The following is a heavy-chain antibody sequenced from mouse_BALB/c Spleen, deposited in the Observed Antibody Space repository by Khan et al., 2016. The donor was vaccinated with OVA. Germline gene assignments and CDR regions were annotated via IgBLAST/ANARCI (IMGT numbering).Heavy chain of an antibody. V-gene: IGHV1-7*01. CDR1: GYTFTTYW. J-gene: IGHJ2*01. CDR2: INPTSGYT. CDR3: TRDRIDY. Sequence: VQLVESGAELAKPGASVKMSCKASGYTFTTYWMHWIKQRPGQGLEWIGYINPTSGYTDYNEKFKDRDTLSADKSSSTAYMALTSLTSEDSAVYYCTRDRIDYWGQGTTLTVSS.